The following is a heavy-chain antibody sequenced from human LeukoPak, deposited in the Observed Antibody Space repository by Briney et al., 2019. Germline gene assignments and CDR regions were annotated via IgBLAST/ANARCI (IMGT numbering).Heavy chain of an antibody. Sequence: PGGSLRLSCAASGFTFDDYAMHWVRQAPGKGLEWVSGISWNSGSIGYADSVKGRFTISRDNAKNSLYLQMNSLRAEDMALYYCAKTPIEAADSRPYYFDYWGQGTLVTVSS. CDR3: AKTPIEAADSRPYYFDY. J-gene: IGHJ4*02. CDR2: ISWNSGSI. CDR1: GFTFDDYA. V-gene: IGHV3-9*03. D-gene: IGHD6-13*01.